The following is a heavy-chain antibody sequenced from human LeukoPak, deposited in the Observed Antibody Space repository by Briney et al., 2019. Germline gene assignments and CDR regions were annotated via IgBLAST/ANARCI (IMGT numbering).Heavy chain of an antibody. CDR3: ARDPRTLVGASYWYFDL. CDR1: GGPISSYY. Sequence: PSETLSLTCTVSGGPISSYYWSWIRQSPGKGLEWIGYIYYSGTTIYNPSLRGRVTISIDTPRNQFSLRLTSVTAADTAVYYCARDPRTLVGASYWYFDLWGRGTLVTVSS. J-gene: IGHJ2*01. D-gene: IGHD1-26*01. V-gene: IGHV4-59*01. CDR2: IYYSGTT.